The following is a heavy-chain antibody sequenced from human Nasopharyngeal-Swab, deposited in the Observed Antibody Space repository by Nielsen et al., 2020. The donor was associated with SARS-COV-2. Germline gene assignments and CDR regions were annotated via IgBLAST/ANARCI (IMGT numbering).Heavy chain of an antibody. CDR3: AKEVDDFWSGYYYYYYGMGV. D-gene: IGHD3-3*01. CDR1: GFTFDDYA. CDR2: ISWNCGSI. V-gene: IGHV3-9*01. J-gene: IGHJ6*02. Sequence: GESLNIYCAASGFTFDDYALHWVRPAPGKGLERVSGISWNCGSIGYADSVKGRFTISSDNAKNSLYLQMNSLRAEDTALYYCAKEVDDFWSGYYYYYYGMGVWGQGTTVTVSS.